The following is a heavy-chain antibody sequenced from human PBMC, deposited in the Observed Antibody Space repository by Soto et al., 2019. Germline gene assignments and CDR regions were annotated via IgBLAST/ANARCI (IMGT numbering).Heavy chain of an antibody. J-gene: IGHJ4*02. CDR2: FDPEDGET. CDR1: GYTLTELS. CDR3: ATLGSCSSTSCHYYFDY. Sequence: ASVKVSCKVSGYTLTELSMHWVRQAPGKGLEWMGGFDPEDGETIYAQRFQGRVTMTEDTSTDTAYMELSSLRSEDTAVYYCATLGSCSSTSCHYYFDYWGQGTLVTVSS. V-gene: IGHV1-24*01. D-gene: IGHD2-2*03.